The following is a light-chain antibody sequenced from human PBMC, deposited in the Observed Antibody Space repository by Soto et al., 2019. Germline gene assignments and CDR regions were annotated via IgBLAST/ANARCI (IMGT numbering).Light chain of an antibody. V-gene: IGLV1-51*01. CDR1: SSNIGNNY. CDR3: GTWDSSLCAGPYV. Sequence: QSALTQPPSVSAAPGQKVTISCSGSSSNIGNNYVSWYQQLPGTAPKLLIYDNNKRPSGIPDRFSGSKSGTSATLGITGLQTVDEADYYCGTWDSSLCAGPYVFGTGSKVTVL. CDR2: DNN. J-gene: IGLJ1*01.